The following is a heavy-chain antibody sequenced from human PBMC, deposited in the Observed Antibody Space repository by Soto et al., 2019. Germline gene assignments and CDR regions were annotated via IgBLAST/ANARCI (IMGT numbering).Heavy chain of an antibody. CDR3: ARALSGVAVAGLFDY. Sequence: QVQLQESGPGLVKPSETLSLTCTVSGGSISSYYWSWIRQPPGKGLEWIGYIYYSGSTNYNPSLKSRVTISVDTSKNQFSLKLSSVTAADTAVYYCARALSGVAVAGLFDYWGQGTLVTVPS. V-gene: IGHV4-59*01. D-gene: IGHD6-19*01. CDR1: GGSISSYY. CDR2: IYYSGST. J-gene: IGHJ4*02.